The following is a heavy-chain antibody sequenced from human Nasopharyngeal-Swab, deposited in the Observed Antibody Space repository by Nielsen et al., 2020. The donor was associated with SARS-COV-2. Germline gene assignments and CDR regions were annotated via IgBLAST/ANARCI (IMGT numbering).Heavy chain of an antibody. CDR1: GYSFTSYW. CDR3: ASLPNPYQGWFDP. Sequence: GESLKISCKGSGYSFTSYWIGWVRQLPGKGLEWMGIVYPGDSDTRYSPSFQGQVTISADKSISTAYLQWSSLKASDTAMYYCASLPNPYQGWFDPWGQGTLVTVSS. CDR2: VYPGDSDT. D-gene: IGHD2-2*01. J-gene: IGHJ5*02. V-gene: IGHV5-51*01.